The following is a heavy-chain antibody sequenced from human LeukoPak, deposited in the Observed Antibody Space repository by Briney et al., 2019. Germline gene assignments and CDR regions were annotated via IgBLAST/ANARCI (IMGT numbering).Heavy chain of an antibody. J-gene: IGHJ3*02. D-gene: IGHD6-13*01. CDR1: GGSIGNYY. CDR3: ARDPSYSSSWYDAFDI. CDR2: IYYSGST. V-gene: IGHV4-59*01. Sequence: SETLSLTCIVSGGSIGNYYWNWIRQPPGKGLEWIGYIYYSGSTNYNPSLKSRVTISVDTSKNQFSLKLNSVTAADTAVYYCARDPSYSSSWYDAFDIWGQGTMVTVSS.